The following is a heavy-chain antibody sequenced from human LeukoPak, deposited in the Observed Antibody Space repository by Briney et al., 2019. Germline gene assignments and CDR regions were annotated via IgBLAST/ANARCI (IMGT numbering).Heavy chain of an antibody. CDR2: VWDDGNEQ. CDR3: ARWYSSGWYSDY. Sequence: GGSLRLSCAASGFSFNSYIMHWVRQAPDKGLEWVARVWDDGNEQYYADPVKGRFTISRDNSKNTLYLQMNSLRAEDTAVYYCARWYSSGWYSDYWGQGTLVTVSS. V-gene: IGHV3-33*01. CDR1: GFSFNSYI. J-gene: IGHJ4*02. D-gene: IGHD6-19*01.